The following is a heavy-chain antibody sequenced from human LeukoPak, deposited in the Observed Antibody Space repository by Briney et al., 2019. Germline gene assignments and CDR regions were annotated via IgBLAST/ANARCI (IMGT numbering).Heavy chain of an antibody. CDR3: ARDKYSSSTGWFDP. Sequence: GGSLRLSCAASGFTFSSYSMNWVRQAPGKGLEWVSSISSSSSYIYYADSVKGRFTISRDNAKNSLYVQMNSLRAEDTAVYYCARDKYSSSTGWFDPWGRGTLVTVSS. CDR1: GFTFSSYS. J-gene: IGHJ5*02. V-gene: IGHV3-21*01. CDR2: ISSSSSYI. D-gene: IGHD6-6*01.